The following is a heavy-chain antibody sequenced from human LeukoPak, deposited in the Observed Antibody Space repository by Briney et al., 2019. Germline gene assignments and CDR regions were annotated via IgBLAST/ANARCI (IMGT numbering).Heavy chain of an antibody. CDR3: ARGRRDECSGGTCYPVWFDA. V-gene: IGHV3-11*04. Sequence: GSLRLSCAASGFTFSYSYMSWIRQAPGRGLEWLSYILPRGTTRFYADSVKGRFTISRDNANNLLYLQMNSLTVADTAVYFCARGRRDECSGGTCYPVWFDAWGQGDLVTVSS. CDR2: ILPRGTTR. J-gene: IGHJ5*02. D-gene: IGHD2-15*01. CDR1: GFTFSYSY.